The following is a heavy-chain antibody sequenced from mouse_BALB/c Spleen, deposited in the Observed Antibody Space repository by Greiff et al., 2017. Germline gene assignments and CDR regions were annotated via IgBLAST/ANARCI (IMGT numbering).Heavy chain of an antibody. CDR3: ARKGGDGSSYWYFDV. CDR1: GFTFSSYG. V-gene: IGHV5-6*01. D-gene: IGHD1-1*01. CDR2: ISSGGSYT. Sequence: EVQVVESGGDLVKPGGSLKLSCAASGFTFSSYGMSWVRQTPDKRLEWVATISSGGSYTYYPDSVKGRFTISRDNAKNTLYLQMSSLKSEDTAMYYCARKGGDGSSYWYFDVWGAGTTVTVSS. J-gene: IGHJ1*01.